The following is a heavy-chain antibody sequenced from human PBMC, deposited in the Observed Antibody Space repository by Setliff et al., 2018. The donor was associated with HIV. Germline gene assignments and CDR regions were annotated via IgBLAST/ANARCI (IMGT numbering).Heavy chain of an antibody. V-gene: IGHV4-38-2*02. J-gene: IGHJ4*02. Sequence: PSETLSLTCDVSDYSISSGYYWGWVRQPPGKGLQWVGSIHHSGTTYYNPSLKSRVSISVDKSKNQISLRLTSVTAADTAVFYCVREPDSIPYDYWGQGTLVTVSS. CDR3: VREPDSIPYDY. CDR2: IHHSGTT. CDR1: DYSISSGYY. D-gene: IGHD4-4*01.